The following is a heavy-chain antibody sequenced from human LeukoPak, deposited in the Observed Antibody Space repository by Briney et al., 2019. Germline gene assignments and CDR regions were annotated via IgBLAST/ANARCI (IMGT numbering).Heavy chain of an antibody. D-gene: IGHD4/OR15-4a*01. CDR2: INYSGST. CDR3: ARLFSHPDRSGTHYGAIDY. J-gene: IGHJ4*02. Sequence: SETLSLTCTVSGGSISSSSHYWSWIRQPPGKGLEWIASINYSGSTYYNPSLKSRVTISVDTSKNQFSLKLTSVTAADTAVFYCARLFSHPDRSGTHYGAIDYWGQGTLVTVSS. V-gene: IGHV4-39*01. CDR1: GGSISSSSHY.